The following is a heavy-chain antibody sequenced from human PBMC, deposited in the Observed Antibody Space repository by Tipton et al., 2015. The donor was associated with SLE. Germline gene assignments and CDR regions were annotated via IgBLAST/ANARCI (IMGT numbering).Heavy chain of an antibody. CDR3: ARVQEGYCSGGSCYYYYGMDV. CDR1: GFTFSSYA. D-gene: IGHD2-15*01. J-gene: IGHJ6*02. CDR2: ISSSGSTI. Sequence: SLRLSCAASGFTFSSYAMSWVRQAPGKGLEWVSYISSSGSTIYYADSVKGRFTISRDNAKNSLYLQMNSLRAEDTAVYYCARVQEGYCSGGSCYYYYGMDVWGQGTTVTVSS. V-gene: IGHV3-48*03.